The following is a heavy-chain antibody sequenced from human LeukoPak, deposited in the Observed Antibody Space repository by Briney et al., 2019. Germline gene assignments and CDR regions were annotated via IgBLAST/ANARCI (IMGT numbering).Heavy chain of an antibody. V-gene: IGHV3-7*01. CDR1: GFTFSNTW. CDR2: INQAGGEK. J-gene: IGHJ4*02. D-gene: IGHD6-13*01. Sequence: GGSLRLSCAASGFTFSNTWMSWVRQAPGKGLEWVANINQAGGEKFYMDSVKGRFTISRDNAKNSLYLQMNSLRVKDTAVYYCARHPGLSSSWYDAEKGFDYWGQGTLVTVSS. CDR3: ARHPGLSSSWYDAEKGFDY.